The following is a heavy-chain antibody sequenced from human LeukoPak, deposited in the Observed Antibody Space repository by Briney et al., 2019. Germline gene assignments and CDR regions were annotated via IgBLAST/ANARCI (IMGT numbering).Heavy chain of an antibody. CDR3: ARIAVCGGDCSRQASLYYYYYMDV. D-gene: IGHD2-21*01. J-gene: IGHJ6*03. Sequence: PSETLSLTCTVSGGSISSSNYYWGWIRQPPGKGLEWIGSIYYSGSTYYNPPLKSRVTISGDTSKNQFSLKLSSVTAADTAVYYCARIAVCGGDCSRQASLYYYYYMDVWGKGTTVTVSS. V-gene: IGHV4-39*07. CDR2: IYYSGST. CDR1: GGSISSSNYY.